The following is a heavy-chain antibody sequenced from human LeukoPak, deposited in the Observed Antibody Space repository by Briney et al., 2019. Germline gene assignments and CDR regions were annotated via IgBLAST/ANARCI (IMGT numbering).Heavy chain of an antibody. CDR2: INHSGST. V-gene: IGHV4-34*01. CDR3: ARERDRSGFLDY. D-gene: IGHD3-22*01. J-gene: IGHJ4*02. Sequence: PSETLSLTCAVYGGSFSGYYWSWIRQPPGKGLEWIGEINHSGSTNYNPSLKSRVTISVDTSKNQFSLKLSSVTAADTAVYYCARERDRSGFLDYWGQGTLVTVSS. CDR1: GGSFSGYY.